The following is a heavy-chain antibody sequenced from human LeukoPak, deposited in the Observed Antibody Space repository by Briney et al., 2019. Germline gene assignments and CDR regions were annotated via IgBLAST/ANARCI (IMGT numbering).Heavy chain of an antibody. CDR3: ARNVRAAAGIYYFDY. CDR2: INPNSGGT. CDR1: GYTFTGYY. D-gene: IGHD6-13*01. J-gene: IGHJ4*02. V-gene: IGHV1-2*06. Sequence: ASVKVSCKASGYTFTGYYMHWVRQAPGQGLEWMGRINPNSGGTNYAQKFQGRVTMTRDTSISTAYMELSRLRSDDTAMYYCARNVRAAAGIYYFDYWGQGTLVTVSS.